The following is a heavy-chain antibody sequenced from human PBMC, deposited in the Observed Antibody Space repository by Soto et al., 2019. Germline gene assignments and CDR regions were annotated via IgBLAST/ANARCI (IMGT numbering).Heavy chain of an antibody. CDR3: ARVTAYCGGDCYSVDY. D-gene: IGHD2-21*02. CDR2: IYYSGST. CDR1: GVSISSYY. J-gene: IGHJ4*02. V-gene: IGHV4-59*01. Sequence: SETLSLTCTVSGVSISSYYWILLRQPPGKGLEWIGYIYYSGSTNYNPSLKSRVTISVDTSKNQFSLKLSSVTAADTAVYYCARVTAYCGGDCYSVDYWGQGTLVTVSS.